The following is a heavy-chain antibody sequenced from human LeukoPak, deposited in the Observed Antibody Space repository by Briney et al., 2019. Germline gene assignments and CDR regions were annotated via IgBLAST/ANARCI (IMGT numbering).Heavy chain of an antibody. J-gene: IGHJ6*02. CDR2: IYSGGGT. D-gene: IGHD6-19*01. CDR3: ARDRFPCIAVAGTLVYYYYYGMDV. CDR1: GFTFSDYY. Sequence: PGGSLRLSCAASGFTFSDYYMSWIRQAPGKGLEWVSVIYSGGGTYYADSVKGRFTLSRDNSKNTLFLQMNSLRAEDTAVYYCARDRFPCIAVAGTLVYYYYYGMDVWGQGTTVTVSS. V-gene: IGHV3-53*01.